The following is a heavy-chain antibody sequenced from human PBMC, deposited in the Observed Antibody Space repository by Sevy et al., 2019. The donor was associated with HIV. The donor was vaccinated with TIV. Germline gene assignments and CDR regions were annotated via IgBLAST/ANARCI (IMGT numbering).Heavy chain of an antibody. CDR2: IIPIFGPA. J-gene: IGHJ4*02. V-gene: IGHV1-69*13. CDR1: GGTFTSHA. Sequence: ASVKVSCKASGGTFTSHAINWVRQAPGQGLEWMGRIIPIFGPANYAQKFQGRVTITADESTSKAYMDLSSLTSDDTAVYYCARDSMAGTMDYWGQGTLVTVSS. CDR3: ARDSMAGTMDY. D-gene: IGHD6-19*01.